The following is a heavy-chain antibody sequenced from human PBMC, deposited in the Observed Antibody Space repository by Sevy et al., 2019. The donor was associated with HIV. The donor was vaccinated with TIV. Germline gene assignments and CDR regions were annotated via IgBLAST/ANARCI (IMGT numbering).Heavy chain of an antibody. CDR3: ARDSCSGGSCYQSGVY. D-gene: IGHD2-15*01. CDR1: GYTFTSYN. Sequence: ASVKVSCKASGYTFTSYNINWLRQAPGQGLDWMVRISGYNGDTLYAQKFQGRVTMTTDTSTITAFMELRSLRSDDTAVYYCARDSCSGGSCYQSGVYWGQGTLATFSS. V-gene: IGHV1-18*04. J-gene: IGHJ4*02. CDR2: ISGYNGDT.